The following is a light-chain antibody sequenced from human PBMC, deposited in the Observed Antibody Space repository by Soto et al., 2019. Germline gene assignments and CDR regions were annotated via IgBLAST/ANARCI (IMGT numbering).Light chain of an antibody. CDR2: AVT. V-gene: IGLV1-40*01. CDR3: RSFDSGLSGLV. Sequence: QSVLTQPPSASGAPGQRATISCTGSNSNIGGGYDVYWYQQLPGTAPKLLIAAVTRRPSGVPDRFSGSKSGTSAYLAITGVQDEDDADYYCRSFDSGLSGLVFGGGTKLTVL. CDR1: NSNIGGGYD. J-gene: IGLJ3*02.